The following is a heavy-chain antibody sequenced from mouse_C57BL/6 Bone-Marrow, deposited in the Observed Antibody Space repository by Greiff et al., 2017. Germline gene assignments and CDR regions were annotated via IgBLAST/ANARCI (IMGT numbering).Heavy chain of an antibody. D-gene: IGHD2-3*01. CDR1: GYTFTDYY. Sequence: EVKLLESGPVLVKPGASVKMSCKASGYTFTDYYMNWVKQSHGKSLEWIGVINPYNGGTSYNQKFKGKATLTVDTASSTAYMELNSLTSEDSAVYYCARAYDGYYKAYWGQGTLVTVSA. CDR2: INPYNGGT. V-gene: IGHV1-19*01. J-gene: IGHJ3*01. CDR3: ARAYDGYYKAY.